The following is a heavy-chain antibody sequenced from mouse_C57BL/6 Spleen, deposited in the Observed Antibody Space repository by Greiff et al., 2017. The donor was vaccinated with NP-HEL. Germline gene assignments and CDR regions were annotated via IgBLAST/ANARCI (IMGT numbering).Heavy chain of an antibody. Sequence: QVQLQQPGAELVKPGASVKLSCKASGYTFTSYWMHWVKQRPGQGLEWIGMIHPNSGSTNYNEKFKSKATLTVDKSSSTAYMQLSSLTSEDSAVYYCARSGDYYGSSSYYYAMDYWGQGTSVTVSS. J-gene: IGHJ4*01. D-gene: IGHD1-1*01. CDR2: IHPNSGST. CDR3: ARSGDYYGSSSYYYAMDY. V-gene: IGHV1-64*01. CDR1: GYTFTSYW.